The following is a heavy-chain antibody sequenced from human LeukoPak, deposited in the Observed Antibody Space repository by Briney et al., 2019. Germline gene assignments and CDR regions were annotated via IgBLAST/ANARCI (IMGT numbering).Heavy chain of an antibody. D-gene: IGHD3-22*01. V-gene: IGHV3-23*01. Sequence: GGSLRLSCAASGVAFSNYAMSWVRQAPGKGLEWVAAISERGDGTYYAGSMKGRFTISRDNAKNMVYLQINSLRAEDTAIYYCANTPPPSSGYYYEVDCWGQGTLVTVSS. CDR2: ISERGDGT. J-gene: IGHJ4*02. CDR1: GVAFSNYA. CDR3: ANTPPPSSGYYYEVDC.